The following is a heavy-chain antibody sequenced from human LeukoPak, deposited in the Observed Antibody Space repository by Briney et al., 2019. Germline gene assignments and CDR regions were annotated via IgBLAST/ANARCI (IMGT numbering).Heavy chain of an antibody. CDR2: INHSGST. Sequence: SETLSLTCAVYGGSLSGYYWSWIRQPPGKGLEWIGEINHSGSTNYNPSLKGRVTISVDTSKNQFSLKLSSVTAADTAVYYCARGSIVVVPAAIVNWFDPWGQGTLVTVSS. D-gene: IGHD2-2*01. V-gene: IGHV4-34*01. CDR3: ARGSIVVVPAAIVNWFDP. CDR1: GGSLSGYY. J-gene: IGHJ5*02.